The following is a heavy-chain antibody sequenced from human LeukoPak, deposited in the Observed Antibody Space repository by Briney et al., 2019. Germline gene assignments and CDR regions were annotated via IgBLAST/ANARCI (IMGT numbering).Heavy chain of an antibody. J-gene: IGHJ4*02. Sequence: GGSLSLSCAASGFTFDVYAMHWVRPAPGKGLEWVSGISWNSGSIGYADSVKGRFTVSRDNAKNSLYLQMNSLRAEDTALYYCAKGQYSSSWSHFDYWGQGTLVTVSS. D-gene: IGHD6-13*01. CDR2: ISWNSGSI. CDR3: AKGQYSSSWSHFDY. V-gene: IGHV3-9*01. CDR1: GFTFDVYA.